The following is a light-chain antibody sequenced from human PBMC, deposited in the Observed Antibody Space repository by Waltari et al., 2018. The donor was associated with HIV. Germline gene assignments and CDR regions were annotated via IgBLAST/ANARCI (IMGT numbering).Light chain of an antibody. Sequence: QSVMTQPPSASGTPGQGVTISCSGRQSNIGANYVSWYQQLPGKTPKLLIETNNQRPAGVPDRFSGSKSGTSASLAISGLRSDDEADYYCATWDDSLNGWAFGGGTKLTVL. J-gene: IGLJ3*02. CDR3: ATWDDSLNGWA. CDR2: TNN. CDR1: QSNIGANY. V-gene: IGLV1-47*01.